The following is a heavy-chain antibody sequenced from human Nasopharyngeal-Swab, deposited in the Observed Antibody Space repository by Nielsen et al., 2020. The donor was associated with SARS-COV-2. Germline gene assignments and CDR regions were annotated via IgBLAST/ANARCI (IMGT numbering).Heavy chain of an antibody. D-gene: IGHD1-1*01. V-gene: IGHV3-30*03. CDR3: ARWNEEGARGYKGMDV. CDR2: ISHDGRFE. Sequence: WIRQPPGKGLEWVTIISHDGRFESYADSVKGRFTISRDTSKNTLSLQMSSLRTEDTAVYYCARWNEEGARGYKGMDVWGQGTTVTASS. J-gene: IGHJ6*02.